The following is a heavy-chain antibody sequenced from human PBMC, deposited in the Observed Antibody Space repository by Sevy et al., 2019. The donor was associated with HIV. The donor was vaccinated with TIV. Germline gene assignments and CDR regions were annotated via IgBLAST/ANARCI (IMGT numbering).Heavy chain of an antibody. CDR3: AREGCTRPHDY. Sequence: GGSLRLSCAASGFAFYDYSMSWIRLAPGKGLEWVANLSFGCGKINYADSVKGRFTISRDNSKNSFYLQMDNLRVEDTALHYCAREGCTRPHDYWGQGTRVTVSS. D-gene: IGHD2-8*01. CDR1: GFAFYDYS. CDR2: LSFGCGKI. J-gene: IGHJ4*02. V-gene: IGHV3-23*01.